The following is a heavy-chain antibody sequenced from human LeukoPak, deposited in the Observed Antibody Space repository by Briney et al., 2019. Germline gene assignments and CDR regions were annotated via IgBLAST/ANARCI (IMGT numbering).Heavy chain of an antibody. D-gene: IGHD7-27*01. CDR1: GYTFTCYY. Sequence: ASVKVSCKASGYTFTCYYMHWVRQAPGQGLEWMGWINPNSGGTNYAQKFQGRVTMTRDTSISTAYMELSRLRPDDTAVYYCARHRLNWGYFDYWGQGTLVTVSS. V-gene: IGHV1-2*02. J-gene: IGHJ4*02. CDR3: ARHRLNWGYFDY. CDR2: INPNSGGT.